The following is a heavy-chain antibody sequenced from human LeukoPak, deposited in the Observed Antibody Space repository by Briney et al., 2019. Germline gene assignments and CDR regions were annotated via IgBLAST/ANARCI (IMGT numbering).Heavy chain of an antibody. CDR2: IRDHGKSR. D-gene: IGHD6-13*01. J-gene: IGHJ4*02. CDR3: ARARIAAPLLDY. CDR1: GFIFSIYE. Sequence: GGSLRLSCVASGFIFSIYEMSCVRQTPGRGREWVSYIRDHGKSRNYVDSVKGRFTISRDNAKNSLYLQMNSLRVEDTAIYFYARARIAAPLLDYWGQGTLVTVSS. V-gene: IGHV3-48*03.